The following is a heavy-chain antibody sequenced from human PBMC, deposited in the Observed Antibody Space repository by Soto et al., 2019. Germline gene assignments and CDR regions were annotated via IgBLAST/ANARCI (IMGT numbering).Heavy chain of an antibody. D-gene: IGHD3-10*01. CDR2: IIPILGIA. V-gene: IGHV1-69*08. Sequence: QVQLVQSGAEVKKPGSSVKVSCKASGGTFSSYTISWVRQAPGQGLEWMGRIIPILGIANYAQKFQGRVTITADKSTSTGYMELSSLRSEDTAVYYWARDLDYGSGPDYWGQGTLVTVSS. CDR3: ARDLDYGSGPDY. J-gene: IGHJ4*02. CDR1: GGTFSSYT.